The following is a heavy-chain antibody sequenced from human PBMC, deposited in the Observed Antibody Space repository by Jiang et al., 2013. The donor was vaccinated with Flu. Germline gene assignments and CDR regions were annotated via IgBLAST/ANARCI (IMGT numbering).Heavy chain of an antibody. V-gene: IGHV3-23*01. D-gene: IGHD3-10*01. CDR3: AKDWGYGSGSYFPHY. J-gene: IGHJ4*02. CDR2: ISGGGGDT. CDR1: GFTFSSYA. Sequence: CAASGFTFSSYAMTWVRQAPGKGLEWVSAISGGGGDTNYADSVKDRFTISRDNFKNTLYLQMNSLRAEDTAIYYCAKDWGYGSGSYFPHYWGQGTLVTVSS.